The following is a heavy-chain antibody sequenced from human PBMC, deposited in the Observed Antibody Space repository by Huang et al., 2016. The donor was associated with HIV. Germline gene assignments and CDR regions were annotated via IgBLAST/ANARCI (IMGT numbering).Heavy chain of an antibody. CDR3: AKGSMANAFDI. D-gene: IGHD3-10*01. V-gene: IGHV3-30*02. Sequence: QVQLVESGGGVVQPGGSVILSCAASGFTFSSYGMHWVRQAPGKGLEWVAFIGDDGSNKYYADSVRGRFTISRYNSKNTLYLQMNSLRAEDTAVYYCAKGSMANAFDIWGQGTMVTVSS. CDR1: GFTFSSYG. J-gene: IGHJ3*02. CDR2: IGDDGSNK.